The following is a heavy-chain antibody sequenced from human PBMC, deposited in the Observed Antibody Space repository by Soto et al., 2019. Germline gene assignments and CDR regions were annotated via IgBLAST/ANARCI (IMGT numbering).Heavy chain of an antibody. J-gene: IGHJ4*02. D-gene: IGHD1-26*01. CDR2: IYYSGST. V-gene: IGHV4-59*08. CDR1: GGSISSYY. CDR3: ARRWGFTFDY. Sequence: QVQLQESGPGLVKPSETLSLTCTVSGGSISSYYWSWIRQPPGKGLEWIGYIYYSGSTNYNPSLKXRVTISVDTTKNQFSLKLSSVTATDTAVYYCARRWGFTFDYWGQGTLVTVSS.